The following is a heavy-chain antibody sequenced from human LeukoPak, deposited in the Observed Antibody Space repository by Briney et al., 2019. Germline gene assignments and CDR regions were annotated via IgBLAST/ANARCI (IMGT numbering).Heavy chain of an antibody. J-gene: IGHJ4*02. CDR2: INPNSGGT. D-gene: IGHD4-17*01. CDR3: ARDWTAVTTSGYFDY. Sequence: ASVKVSCKASGYTFTGYYMHWVRQAPGQGLEWMGWINPNSGGTNYAQKFQGRVTMTRDTSISTAYMELSRLRSDDTAVYYCARDWTAVTTSGYFDYWGQGTLVTVSS. CDR1: GYTFTGYY. V-gene: IGHV1-2*02.